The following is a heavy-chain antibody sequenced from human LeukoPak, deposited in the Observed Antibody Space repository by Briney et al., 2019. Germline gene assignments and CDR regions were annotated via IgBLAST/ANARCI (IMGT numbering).Heavy chain of an antibody. CDR2: IYHSGST. V-gene: IGHV4-38-2*02. Sequence: PSETLSLTWPVPSYSISSGYYWGWIRQPPGKGLEWIGSIYHSGSTYYNPSLKSRVTISVDTSKNQFSLKLSSVTAADTAVYYCARVRNWGPLGYWGQGTLVTVSS. J-gene: IGHJ4*02. CDR3: ARVRNWGPLGY. D-gene: IGHD7-27*01. CDR1: SYSISSGYY.